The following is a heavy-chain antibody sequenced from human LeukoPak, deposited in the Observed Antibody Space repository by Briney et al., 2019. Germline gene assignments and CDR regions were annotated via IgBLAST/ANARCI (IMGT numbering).Heavy chain of an antibody. CDR1: GGTFSSYA. Sequence: ASVKVSCKASGGTFSSYAISWVRQAPGQGLEWMGGIIPIFGTANYAQKFQGRVTITADKSTSTAYMELSSLRSEDTAVYYCARGCSGGSCYDYYYYYMDVWGKGTTVTISS. V-gene: IGHV1-69*06. D-gene: IGHD2-15*01. CDR3: ARGCSGGSCYDYYYYYMDV. CDR2: IIPIFGTA. J-gene: IGHJ6*03.